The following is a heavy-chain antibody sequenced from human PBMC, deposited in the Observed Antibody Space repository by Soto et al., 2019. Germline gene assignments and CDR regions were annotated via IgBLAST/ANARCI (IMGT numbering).Heavy chain of an antibody. J-gene: IGHJ5*02. V-gene: IGHV1-69*13. D-gene: IGHD3-22*01. Sequence: SVKVSCKASGGTFSSYAISWVRQAPGQGLEWMGGIIPIFGTANYAQKFQGRVTITADESTSAAYMELSSLRSEDTAVYYCAREIVVVITSYHNWFDPWGQGTLVTVSS. CDR1: GGTFSSYA. CDR2: IIPIFGTA. CDR3: AREIVVVITSYHNWFDP.